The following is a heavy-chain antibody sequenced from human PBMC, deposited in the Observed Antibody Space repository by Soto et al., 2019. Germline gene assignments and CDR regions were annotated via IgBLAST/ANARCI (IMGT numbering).Heavy chain of an antibody. V-gene: IGHV4-39*07. J-gene: IGHJ4*02. CDR1: GGSISSSSYY. CDR2: IYYSGST. D-gene: IGHD6-13*01. Sequence: SETLSLTCTVSGGSISSSSYYWGWIRQPPGKGLEWIGSIYYSGSTYYNPSLKSRVTISVDTSKNQFSLKLSSVTAADTAVYYCARAGAYSSSWYEVDYWGQGTLVTVSS. CDR3: ARAGAYSSSWYEVDY.